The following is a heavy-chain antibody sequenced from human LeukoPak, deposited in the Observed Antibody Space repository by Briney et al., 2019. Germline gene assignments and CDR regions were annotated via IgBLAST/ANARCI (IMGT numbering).Heavy chain of an antibody. CDR2: IYYSGST. D-gene: IGHD3-3*01. CDR3: ARVPHYDFWSGYYQDYYYYMDV. CDR1: GGSISSGDYY. Sequence: PSETLSLTCTVSGGSISSGDYYWSWIRQPPGKGLEWVGYIYYSGSTYYNPSLKSRVTISVDTSKNQFSLKLSSVTAADTAVYYCARVPHYDFWSGYYQDYYYYMDVWGKGTTVTVSS. V-gene: IGHV4-30-4*08. J-gene: IGHJ6*03.